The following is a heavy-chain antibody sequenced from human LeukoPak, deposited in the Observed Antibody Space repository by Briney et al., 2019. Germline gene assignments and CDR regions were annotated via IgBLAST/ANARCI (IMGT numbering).Heavy chain of an antibody. CDR2: IYHSGST. CDR3: ARDREYCSSLVAFDI. D-gene: IGHD6-6*01. CDR1: GYSISSGYY. J-gene: IGHJ3*02. V-gene: IGHV4-38-2*02. Sequence: SETLSLTCAVSGYSISSGYYWGWIRQPPGKGLEWLGSIYHSGSTYCNPSLKSRVTISVDTSKNQFSLKLSSVTAADTAVYYCARDREYCSSLVAFDIWGQGTMVTVSS.